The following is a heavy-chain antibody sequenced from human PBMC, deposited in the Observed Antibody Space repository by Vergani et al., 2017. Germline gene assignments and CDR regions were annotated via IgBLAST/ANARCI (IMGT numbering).Heavy chain of an antibody. CDR2: TWYDGNNK. D-gene: IGHD1-14*01. CDR3: ARDLRLLYNRFDP. CDR1: GFTFNQYR. V-gene: IGHV3-33*01. J-gene: IGHJ5*02. Sequence: QVQSVESGGGVVQPGRSLRLSCAASGFTFNQYRMHWVRQAPGKGLEWVAVTWYDGNNKQYADSVKGRFTISRDNSKSTMYLQMNSLRDEDTGVYYCARDLRLLYNRFDPWGQGTLVTVSS.